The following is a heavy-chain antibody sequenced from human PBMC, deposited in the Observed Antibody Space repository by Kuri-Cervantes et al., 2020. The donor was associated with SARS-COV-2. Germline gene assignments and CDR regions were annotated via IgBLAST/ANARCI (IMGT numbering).Heavy chain of an antibody. V-gene: IGHV1-2*04. CDR1: GYTFTGYY. J-gene: IGHJ6*02. Sequence: ASVTVSCKASGYTFTGYYMHWVRQAPGQGLEWMGWINPNRGGTNYAQKFQGWVTMTRDTSISTAYMELSRLRSDDTAVYYCARVGCSSTSCYVGSDYYYYYGMDVWGQGTTVTVSS. CDR2: INPNRGGT. D-gene: IGHD2-2*01. CDR3: ARVGCSSTSCYVGSDYYYYYGMDV.